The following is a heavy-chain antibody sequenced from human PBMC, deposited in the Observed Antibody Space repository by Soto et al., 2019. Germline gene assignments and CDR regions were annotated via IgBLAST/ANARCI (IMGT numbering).Heavy chain of an antibody. D-gene: IGHD1-1*01. J-gene: IGHJ4*02. V-gene: IGHV1-18*01. Sequence: ASVKVSCKASGYSCLNYDISWLLQAPGHGLEWMGWIGTFSGDTKYALKFQGRVTMTTDTSTTTVYMQLTNLRYDDTAVYFCARGRTTSLGTFDYWGQGALVTVSS. CDR3: ARGRTTSLGTFDY. CDR1: GYSCLNYD. CDR2: IGTFSGDT.